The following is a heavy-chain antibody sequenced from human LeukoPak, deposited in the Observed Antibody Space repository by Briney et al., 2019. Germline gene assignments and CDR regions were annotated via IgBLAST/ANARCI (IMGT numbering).Heavy chain of an antibody. CDR1: GFTFSNYW. CDR3: AELGITMIGGV. V-gene: IGHV3-74*03. Sequence: GGSLRLSCAASGFTFSNYWMHWVRRAPGKGLQWVSRVNSDGSGTMYADSVKGRFTISRDNAKNSLDLQMNSLRADDTAVYYCAELGITMIGGVWGKGTTVTISS. J-gene: IGHJ6*04. D-gene: IGHD3-10*02. CDR2: VNSDGSGT.